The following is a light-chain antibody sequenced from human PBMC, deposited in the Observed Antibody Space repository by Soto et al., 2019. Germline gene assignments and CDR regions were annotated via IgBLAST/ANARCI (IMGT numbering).Light chain of an antibody. CDR3: QQSYSTPLT. Sequence: DIQVTQSPSSLSASVGDRVSITCRASQSISTHLSWYQQKPGKAPKLLIYAASSLQSGVPSRFSGSGSGTDFTLTISSLQPEDFATYYCQQSYSTPLTFGGGTKVDIK. V-gene: IGKV1-39*01. CDR2: AAS. CDR1: QSISTH. J-gene: IGKJ4*01.